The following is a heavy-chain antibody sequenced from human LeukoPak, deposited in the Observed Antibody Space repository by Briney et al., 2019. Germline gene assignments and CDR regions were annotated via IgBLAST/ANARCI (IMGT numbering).Heavy chain of an antibody. J-gene: IGHJ3*01. Sequence: GESLKISCQGSGYSFNNYWIGWMRQMPGNGMEWMGIIHPGDSDIRYSPSFQGLVTISADMSISTAYLQWSSLKASDTAKYYCARQGGSGTFGAFNVWGQGTMVTVSS. CDR3: ARQGGSGTFGAFNV. D-gene: IGHD3-10*01. V-gene: IGHV5-51*01. CDR2: IHPGDSDI. CDR1: GYSFNNYW.